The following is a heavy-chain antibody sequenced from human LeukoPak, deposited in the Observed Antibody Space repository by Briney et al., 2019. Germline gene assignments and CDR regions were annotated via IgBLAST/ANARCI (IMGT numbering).Heavy chain of an antibody. J-gene: IGHJ6*02. CDR1: GFTVSSNY. D-gene: IGHD3-10*01. CDR3: AKDTIETYYYGSGSYDGMDV. V-gene: IGHV3-53*01. Sequence: GGSLRLSCAASGFTVSSNYMSWVRQAPGKGLEWVSVIYSGGSTYYADSVRGRFTISRDNSKNTLYLQINSLRAEDTAVYHCAKDTIETYYYGSGSYDGMDVWGQGTTVTVSS. CDR2: IYSGGST.